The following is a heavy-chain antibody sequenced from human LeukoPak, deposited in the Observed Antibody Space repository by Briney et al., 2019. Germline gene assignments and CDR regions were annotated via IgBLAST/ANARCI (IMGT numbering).Heavy chain of an antibody. J-gene: IGHJ6*03. D-gene: IGHD6-13*01. CDR1: GFTFDDYA. CDR3: AKDGSSWYSRYCYYYMDV. V-gene: IGHV3-43*02. CDR2: ISGDGGST. Sequence: PGGSLRLSCAASGFTFDDYAMHWVRQAPGKGLEWVSLISGDGGSTYYADSVKGRFTISRDNSKNSLYLQMNSLRTEDTALYYCAKDGSSWYSRYCYYYMDVWGKGTTVTVSS.